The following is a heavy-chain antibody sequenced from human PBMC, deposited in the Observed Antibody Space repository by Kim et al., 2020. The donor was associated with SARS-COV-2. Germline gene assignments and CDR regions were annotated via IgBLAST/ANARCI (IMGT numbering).Heavy chain of an antibody. CDR3: ARSYSTSSRFSEY. Sequence: SVKVSCKASGGAFSTYAITWVRQAPGQGLEWMGGIIPIFGTANYAQKFQGRVTITADESTSTVYMEVSSQRSEDTAMYYCARSYSTSSRFSEYWGQGTLVTVSS. CDR1: GGAFSTYA. CDR2: IIPIFGTA. V-gene: IGHV1-69*13. D-gene: IGHD6-6*01. J-gene: IGHJ4*02.